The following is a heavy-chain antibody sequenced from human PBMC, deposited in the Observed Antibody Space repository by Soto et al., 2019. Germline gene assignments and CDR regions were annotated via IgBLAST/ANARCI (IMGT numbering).Heavy chain of an antibody. CDR2: IYWDDDK. J-gene: IGHJ6*02. CDR1: GFSLNTGGLG. V-gene: IGHV2-5*02. Sequence: QITLKESGPTLVKPTQTLTLTCTFSGFSLNTGGLGVGWIRQPPGKALEWLALIYWDDDKRYSPSLKSRLTITKDTSKNQVVLTMTIMDPVDTATYYCAHSRCGGDCLQSYSSHYYYGMDVWGQGTTVTVSS. CDR3: AHSRCGGDCLQSYSSHYYYGMDV. D-gene: IGHD2-21*02.